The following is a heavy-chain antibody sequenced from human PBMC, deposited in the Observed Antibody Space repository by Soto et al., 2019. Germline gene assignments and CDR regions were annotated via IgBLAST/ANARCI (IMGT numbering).Heavy chain of an antibody. D-gene: IGHD3-3*01. J-gene: IGHJ4*02. CDR3: IGQITLFWVVYIL. CDR2: IKSKTDGGTT. Sequence: EVQLVESGGGLVKPGGSLRLSCAASGFTFTNAWMNWVRQAPGKGLEWVGRIKSKTDGGTTAYAAPVKDRFTISRDDAKNTVSLQMNSPESEDTAVYYCIGQITLFWVVYILWGQGTVVTVSS. CDR1: GFTFTNAW. V-gene: IGHV3-15*07.